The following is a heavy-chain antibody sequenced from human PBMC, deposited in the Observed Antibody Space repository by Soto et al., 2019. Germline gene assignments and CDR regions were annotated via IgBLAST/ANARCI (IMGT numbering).Heavy chain of an antibody. V-gene: IGHV3-30*03. Sequence: QVQLVESGGGVVQPGKSLRLSCAASRFTFSNYGMHWVRQAPGKGLEWVALISDDGTKKYYADSVKGRFTISRDNSKNTLYLQMNSLRAEHTAVYFCARELYYYDSSGYYPLENWGQGTLVTVSS. CDR3: ARELYYYDSSGYYPLEN. CDR1: RFTFSNYG. CDR2: ISDDGTKK. J-gene: IGHJ4*02. D-gene: IGHD3-22*01.